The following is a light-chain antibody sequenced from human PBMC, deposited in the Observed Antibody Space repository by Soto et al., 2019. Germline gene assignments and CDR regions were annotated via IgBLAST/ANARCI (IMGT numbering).Light chain of an antibody. CDR2: GAS. J-gene: IGKJ2*01. Sequence: EIVLTQSPAPLAVSLGERASLSCRASQSVNSNLAWYQQKPGQAPRLLVEGASTRATGVPARFSGSGSGTVFTLTISSVQSDDVADYYCQQDSNGYTFGQGTKLEIK. V-gene: IGKV3-15*01. CDR1: QSVNSN. CDR3: QQDSNGYT.